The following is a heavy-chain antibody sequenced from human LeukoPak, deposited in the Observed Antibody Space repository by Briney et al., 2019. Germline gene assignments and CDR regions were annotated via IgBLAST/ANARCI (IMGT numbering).Heavy chain of an antibody. J-gene: IGHJ4*02. CDR2: IYYSGST. Sequence: SETLSLTCTVSGGSISSSSYYWGWIRQPPGKGLEWIGSIYYSGSTYYNPSLKSRVTISVDTPKNQFSLKLSSVTAADTAVYYCARLSPHNDYWGQGTLVTVSS. CDR1: GGSISSSSYY. V-gene: IGHV4-39*01. CDR3: ARLSPHNDY.